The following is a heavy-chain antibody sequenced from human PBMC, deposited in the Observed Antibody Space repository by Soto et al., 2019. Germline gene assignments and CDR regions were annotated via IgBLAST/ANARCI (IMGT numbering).Heavy chain of an antibody. D-gene: IGHD3-22*01. CDR3: ARVPITMIVVVTDRYYYGMDV. CDR2: ISAYNGNT. Sequence: EASVKVSCKASGYTFTSYGISWVRQAPGQGLEWMGWISAYNGNTNYAQKLRGRVTMTTDTSTSTAYMELRSLRSDDTAVYYCARVPITMIVVVTDRYYYGMDVWGQGTTVTVSS. CDR1: GYTFTSYG. J-gene: IGHJ6*02. V-gene: IGHV1-18*01.